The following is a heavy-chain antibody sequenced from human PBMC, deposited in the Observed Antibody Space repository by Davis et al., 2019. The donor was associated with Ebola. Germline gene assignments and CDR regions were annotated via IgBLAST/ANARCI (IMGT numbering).Heavy chain of an antibody. CDR2: ISGSGGST. V-gene: IGHV3-23*01. CDR3: AKDLLYSSDEVRDY. CDR1: GFTFSSYA. D-gene: IGHD6-19*01. Sequence: GESLKISCAASGFTFSSYAMSWVRQAPGKGLEWVSAISGSGGSTYYADSVKGRFTISRDNSKNTLYLQMNSLRAEDTAVYYCAKDLLYSSDEVRDYWGQGTLVTVSS. J-gene: IGHJ4*02.